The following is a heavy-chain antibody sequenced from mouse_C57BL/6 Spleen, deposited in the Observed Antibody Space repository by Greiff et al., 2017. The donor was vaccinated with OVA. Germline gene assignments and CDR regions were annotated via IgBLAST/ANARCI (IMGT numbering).Heavy chain of an antibody. CDR3: TGLYSNYWGYYFDY. Sequence: EVKLMESGGGLVQPGGSMKLSCVASGFTFSNYWMNWVRQSPEKGLEWVAQISLKSDNYATHYAESVKGRLTISRDDSKSSVYLQMNNLRAEETGIYYCTGLYSNYWGYYFDYWGQGTTLTVSS. V-gene: IGHV6-3*01. J-gene: IGHJ2*01. CDR1: GFTFSNYW. CDR2: ISLKSDNYAT. D-gene: IGHD2-5*01.